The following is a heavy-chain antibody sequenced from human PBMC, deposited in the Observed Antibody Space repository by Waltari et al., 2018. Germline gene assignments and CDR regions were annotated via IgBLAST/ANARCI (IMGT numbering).Heavy chain of an antibody. CDR2: IYYSGST. CDR3: ARLKRFLNWFDP. CDR1: GGSISSGGYY. D-gene: IGHD3-3*01. J-gene: IGHJ5*02. V-gene: IGHV4-31*03. Sequence: QVQLQESGPGLVKPSQTLSLTCTVSGGSISSGGYYWSWIRQHPGKGLAWIGYIYYSGSTYYNPSLKSRVTISVDTSKNQFSLKLSSVTAADTAVYYCARLKRFLNWFDPWGQGTLVTVSS.